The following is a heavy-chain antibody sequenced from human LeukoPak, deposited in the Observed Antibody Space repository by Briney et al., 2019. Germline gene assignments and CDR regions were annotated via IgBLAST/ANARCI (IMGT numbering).Heavy chain of an antibody. CDR1: GFTFSSYA. Sequence: PGGSLRLSCAAPGFTFSSYAMSWVRQAPGKGLEWVSAISGSGGSTYCADSVKGRFTISRDNSKNTLYLQMNSLRAEDTAVYYCAKDEKITIFGVVTLFDYWGQGTLVTVSS. V-gene: IGHV3-23*01. D-gene: IGHD3-3*01. CDR2: ISGSGGST. CDR3: AKDEKITIFGVVTLFDY. J-gene: IGHJ4*02.